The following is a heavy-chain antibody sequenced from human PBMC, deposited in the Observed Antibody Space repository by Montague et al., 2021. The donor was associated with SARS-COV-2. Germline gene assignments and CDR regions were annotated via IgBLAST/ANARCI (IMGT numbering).Heavy chain of an antibody. CDR2: XYWDGDK. CDR3: AHSREDATLITEWFGP. Sequence: PALVKPTQTLTLTCTFSGFSLGTNGVGVGWIRQPPGKALEWLAPXYWDGDKRYSPSLMGRLTISSGTSKNQVVLTMTNMNPVDTATYYCAHSREDATLITEWFGPWGQGTMVTVSS. D-gene: IGHD3-16*01. J-gene: IGHJ5*02. V-gene: IGHV2-5*02. CDR1: GFSLGTNGVG.